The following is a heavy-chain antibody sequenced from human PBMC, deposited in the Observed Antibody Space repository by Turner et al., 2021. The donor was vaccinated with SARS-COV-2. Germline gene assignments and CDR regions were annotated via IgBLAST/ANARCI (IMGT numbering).Heavy chain of an antibody. D-gene: IGHD3-22*01. Sequence: EVPLVESGGSLVQPRGSLILSCAASGFTFSSYSMSWVRQAPGKGLGWVSNIRQDGSEKYYVDSVKGRFTISRDNAKNSLYLQMNSLRAEDTAVYYCARDGLHYYDISAYPNWAWDYWGQGTLVTVSS. CDR2: IRQDGSEK. V-gene: IGHV3-7*01. CDR3: ARDGLHYYDISAYPNWAWDY. J-gene: IGHJ4*02. CDR1: GFTFSSYS.